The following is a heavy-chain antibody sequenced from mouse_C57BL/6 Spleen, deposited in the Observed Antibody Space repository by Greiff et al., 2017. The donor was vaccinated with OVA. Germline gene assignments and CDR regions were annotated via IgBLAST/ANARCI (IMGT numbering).Heavy chain of an antibody. J-gene: IGHJ3*01. CDR3: AREDYSNSGRFAY. V-gene: IGHV1-55*01. CDR1: GYTFTSYW. D-gene: IGHD2-5*01. Sequence: VQLQQPGAELVKPGASVKMSCKASGYTFTSYWITWVKQRPGQGLEWIGDIYPGSGSTNYNEKFKSKATLTVDTSSSTAYMQLSSLTSEDSAVYYCAREDYSNSGRFAYWGQGTLVTVSA. CDR2: IYPGSGST.